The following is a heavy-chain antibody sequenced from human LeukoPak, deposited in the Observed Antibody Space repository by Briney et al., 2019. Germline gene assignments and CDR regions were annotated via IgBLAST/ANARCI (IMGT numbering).Heavy chain of an antibody. CDR2: ISVYNGNT. CDR1: GYTFTSYG. CDR3: ASGDYSSSRRFDY. Sequence: GASVKVSCKASGYTFTSYGISWVRQAPGQGLEWMGWISVYNGNTNYAQKLQGRVTMTRDTSTNTVYMELSSLRSEDTAVYYCASGDYSSSRRFDYWGQGTLVTVSS. D-gene: IGHD6-13*01. J-gene: IGHJ4*02. V-gene: IGHV1-18*01.